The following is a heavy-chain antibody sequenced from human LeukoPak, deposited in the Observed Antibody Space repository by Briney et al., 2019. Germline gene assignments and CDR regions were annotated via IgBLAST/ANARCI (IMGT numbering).Heavy chain of an antibody. Sequence: ASVKVSCKASGYTFTNYRINWVRQASGQGLEWMTWINPDTGDKGYARKFQDRVTITTDTSISTAYMELSSLSSEDTAVYFCARTTSMTASGYDYWGQGTLVTVSS. CDR2: INPDTGDK. CDR1: GYTFTNYR. D-gene: IGHD2-21*02. J-gene: IGHJ4*02. V-gene: IGHV1-8*03. CDR3: ARTTSMTASGYDY.